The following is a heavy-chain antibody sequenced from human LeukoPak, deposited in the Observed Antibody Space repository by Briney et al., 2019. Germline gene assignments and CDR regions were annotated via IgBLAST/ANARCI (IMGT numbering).Heavy chain of an antibody. CDR1: RFTFNIYS. CDR2: IRAEGDPT. V-gene: IGHV3-23*01. Sequence: GGSLRLSCRAFRFTFNIYSMNWVRQAPGKGLEWVSVIRAEGDPTHYADSVKGRFTISRDNSKNMVYLSMNRLRAEDRTTAVYYSARESPDSVSATKIVVAGYVDHWGQGTLVTVSS. J-gene: IGHJ4*02. D-gene: IGHD6-19*01. CDR3: ARESPDSVSATKIVVAGYVDH.